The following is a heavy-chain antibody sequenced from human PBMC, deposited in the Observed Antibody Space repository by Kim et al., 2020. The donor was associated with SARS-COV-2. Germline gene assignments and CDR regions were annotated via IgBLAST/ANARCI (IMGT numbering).Heavy chain of an antibody. V-gene: IGHV3-30*01. CDR3: ARVTGDYGDYYFDY. J-gene: IGHJ4*02. D-gene: IGHD4-17*01. Sequence: VDSAKGRLTIPKAKSKNPLYLQMNGLRAEDTAVYYCARVTGDYGDYYFDYWGQGTLVTVSS.